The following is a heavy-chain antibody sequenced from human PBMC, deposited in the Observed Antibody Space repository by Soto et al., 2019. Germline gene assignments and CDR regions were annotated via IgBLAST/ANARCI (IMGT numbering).Heavy chain of an antibody. V-gene: IGHV1-2*04. CDR2: INPNSGGT. Sequence: GASVKVSCKASGYTFTGYYMHWVRQAPGQGLEWMGWINPNSGGTNYAQKFQGWVTMTRDTSISTAYMELSRLRSDDTAVYYCASGLQLDSSGYYIFGMDVWGQGTTVTVSS. CDR1: GYTFTGYY. CDR3: ASGLQLDSSGYYIFGMDV. D-gene: IGHD3-22*01. J-gene: IGHJ6*02.